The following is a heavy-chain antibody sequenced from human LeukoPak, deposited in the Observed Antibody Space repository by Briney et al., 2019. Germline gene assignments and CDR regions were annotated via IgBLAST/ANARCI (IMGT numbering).Heavy chain of an antibody. J-gene: IGHJ6*03. CDR1: GSPFTSYW. CDR3: ASSAIAPPNYYYMDV. Sequence: PGASLKISCKGSGSPFTSYWIGWVRQMPGKGLAWMGIIYPGDSDTRYSPSFQGQVTISADKSISTAYLQWSSLKASDTAMYYCASSAIAPPNYYYMDVWGKGTTVTVSS. CDR2: IYPGDSDT. D-gene: IGHD6-25*01. V-gene: IGHV5-51*01.